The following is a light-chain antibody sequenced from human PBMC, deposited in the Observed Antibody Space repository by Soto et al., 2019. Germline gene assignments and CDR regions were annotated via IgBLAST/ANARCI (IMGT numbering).Light chain of an antibody. V-gene: IGKV1-33*01. Sequence: DLQLTQSASSLSASVGDRVTITCQASQVITNYLNWYQQKPGKAPKLLIYDISTLEIGVPSRFSGSGSGTDFTFTITGLQPEDIATYFCQQYEYLPYTFGQGTKLEI. CDR1: QVITNY. CDR3: QQYEYLPYT. J-gene: IGKJ2*01. CDR2: DIS.